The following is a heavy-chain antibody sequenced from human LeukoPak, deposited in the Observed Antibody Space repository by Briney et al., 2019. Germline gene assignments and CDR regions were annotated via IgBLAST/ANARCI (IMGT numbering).Heavy chain of an antibody. CDR1: GYTFTSYY. D-gene: IGHD2-8*01. CDR3: ARDSNEWNWFDP. J-gene: IGHJ5*02. Sequence: ASVKVSCKTSGYTFTSYYMHWVRQAPGQGLEWMGIINPSGGSTSYAQKFQGRVTMTRDTSTSTVYMELSSLRSEDTAVYYCARDSNEWNWFDPWGQETLVTVSS. CDR2: INPSGGST. V-gene: IGHV1-46*01.